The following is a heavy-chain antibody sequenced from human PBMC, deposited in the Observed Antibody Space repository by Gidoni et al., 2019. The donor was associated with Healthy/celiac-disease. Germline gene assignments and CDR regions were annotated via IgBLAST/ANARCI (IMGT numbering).Heavy chain of an antibody. D-gene: IGHD3-10*01. V-gene: IGHV4-30-2*01. CDR1: GGSISSGGYS. Sequence: QLQLQESGSGLVKPSQTLSLTCAVSGGSISSGGYSWSWIRQPPGKGLEWIGYIYHSESTYYNPSLKSRVTISVDRSKNQFSLKLSSVTAADTAVYYCARALITMVRGVYFDYWGQGTLVTVSS. CDR2: IYHSEST. J-gene: IGHJ4*02. CDR3: ARALITMVRGVYFDY.